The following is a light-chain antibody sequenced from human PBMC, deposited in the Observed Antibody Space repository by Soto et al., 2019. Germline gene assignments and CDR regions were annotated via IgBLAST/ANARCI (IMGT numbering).Light chain of an antibody. J-gene: IGKJ1*01. Sequence: VLTHPPLSSPVTLGQPASISCRSSQNLVYSDGNTYLSWVQQRPGQPPRLLIYQVSNRFSGVPARFSGSGAGTDFTLTISRVEGEDVGIYSCVQFSHFPRTFGQGTKVEIK. CDR2: QVS. CDR3: VQFSHFPRT. V-gene: IGKV2-24*01. CDR1: QNLVYSDGNTY.